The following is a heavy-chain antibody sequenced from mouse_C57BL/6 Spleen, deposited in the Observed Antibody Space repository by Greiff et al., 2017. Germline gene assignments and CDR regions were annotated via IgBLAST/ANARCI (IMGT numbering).Heavy chain of an antibody. CDR3: ARTGTGENYAMDY. CDR2: IHPNSGST. J-gene: IGHJ4*01. D-gene: IGHD4-1*01. CDR1: GYTFTSYW. Sequence: QVQLQQSGAELVKPGASVKLSCKASGYTFTSYWMHWVKQRPGQGLEWIGMIHPNSGSTNYNEKFKSKATLTVDKSSSTASMQLSSLTSEDSAVYYCARTGTGENYAMDYWGQGTSVTVSS. V-gene: IGHV1-64*01.